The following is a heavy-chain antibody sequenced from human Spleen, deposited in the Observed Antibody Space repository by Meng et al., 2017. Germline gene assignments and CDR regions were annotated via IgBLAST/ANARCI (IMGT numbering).Heavy chain of an antibody. J-gene: IGHJ6*02. D-gene: IGHD2-15*01. CDR3: ARVGFYCSGGSCYSVSNYYYGMDV. CDR1: GASVTTYY. CDR2: MYYSGNT. Sequence: SETLSLTCTVSGASVTTYYWSWIRQSPGKGLEWIGYMYYSGNTDYNPSLKSRVTMSLDRSKNQFSLKLSSVTAADTAVYYCARVGFYCSGGSCYSVSNYYYGMDVWGQGTTVTVSS. V-gene: IGHV4-59*02.